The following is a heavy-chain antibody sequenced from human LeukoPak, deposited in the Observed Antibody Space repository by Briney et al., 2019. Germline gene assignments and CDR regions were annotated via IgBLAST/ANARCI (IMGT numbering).Heavy chain of an antibody. CDR3: ARPAAAGTRAFWFDP. CDR1: GYTFTSYY. D-gene: IGHD6-13*01. V-gene: IGHV1-46*01. CDR2: INPSGGST. J-gene: IGHJ5*02. Sequence: ASVKVSCKASGYTFTSYYMHWVRQAPGQGLECMGIINPSGGSTSYAQKFQGRVTITRDTSASTAYMELSSLRSEDTAVYYCARPAAAGTRAFWFDPWGQGTLVTVSS.